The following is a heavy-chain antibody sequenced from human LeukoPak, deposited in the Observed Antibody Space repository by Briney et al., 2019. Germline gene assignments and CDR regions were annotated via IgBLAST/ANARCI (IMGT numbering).Heavy chain of an antibody. D-gene: IGHD5-24*01. CDR1: GYTFTGYY. CDR3: AREVGDGYNYDFDY. J-gene: IGHJ4*02. Sequence: GASVKVSCKASGYTFTGYYMHWVRQAPGQGLEWMGWINPNSGGTNYAQKFQGRVTMTRDTSISTAYMELSRLRSDDTAVYYCAREVGDGYNYDFDYWGQGTLVTVSS. CDR2: INPNSGGT. V-gene: IGHV1-2*02.